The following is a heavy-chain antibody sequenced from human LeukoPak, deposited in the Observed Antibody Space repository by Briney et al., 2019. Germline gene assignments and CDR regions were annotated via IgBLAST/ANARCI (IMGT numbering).Heavy chain of an antibody. Sequence: SETLSLTCTVSGGSISSYYWSWIRQPAGKGLEWIGRIYTSGSNNYNPSLKSRVPMSVDTSKNQFSLKLSSVTAADTAVYYCARVADLYCSGGSCYDWFDPWGQGTLVTVSS. CDR2: IYTSGSN. CDR1: GGSISSYY. CDR3: ARVADLYCSGGSCYDWFDP. V-gene: IGHV4-4*07. J-gene: IGHJ5*02. D-gene: IGHD2-15*01.